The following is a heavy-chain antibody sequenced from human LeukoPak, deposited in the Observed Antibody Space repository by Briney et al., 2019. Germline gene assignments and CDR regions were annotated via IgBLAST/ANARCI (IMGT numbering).Heavy chain of an antibody. CDR1: GGSIGGYY. Sequence: PSETLSLTCAVSGGSIGGYYWSWIRQPPGKALDWIAYIYFSGSNPNYNPPFKSRATISVDTSKNQFSLMLDSVTAADTAVYYCASVHIVTGTYFDSWGQGALVTAPS. V-gene: IGHV4-59*12. J-gene: IGHJ4*02. D-gene: IGHD3-10*01. CDR3: ASVHIVTGTYFDS. CDR2: IYFSGSNP.